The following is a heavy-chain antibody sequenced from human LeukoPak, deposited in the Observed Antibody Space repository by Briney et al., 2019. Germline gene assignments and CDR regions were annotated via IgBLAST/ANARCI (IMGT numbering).Heavy chain of an antibody. CDR1: GGTFSSYA. CDR3: ASRKRFTAMDLSLSPFDY. D-gene: IGHD5-18*01. Sequence: SMEVSCKASGGTFSSYAISWLRQAPGQGLEWVGGIIPIFGTTNYAQKFQGRVTITADESASTAYMDLSSLRSEDTAVYYCASRKRFTAMDLSLSPFDYWGQGTLVTVSS. J-gene: IGHJ4*02. V-gene: IGHV1-69*01. CDR2: IIPIFGTT.